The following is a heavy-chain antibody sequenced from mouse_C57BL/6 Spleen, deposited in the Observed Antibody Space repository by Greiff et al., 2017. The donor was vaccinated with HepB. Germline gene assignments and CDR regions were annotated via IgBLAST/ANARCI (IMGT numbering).Heavy chain of an antibody. J-gene: IGHJ4*01. CDR1: GYSFTGYF. CDR3: ARGSTVVAPYAMDY. V-gene: IGHV1-20*01. CDR2: INPYNGDT. D-gene: IGHD1-1*01. Sequence: EVQLQQSGPELVKPGDSVKISCKASGYSFTGYFMNWVMQSHGKSLEWIGRINPYNGDTFYNQKFKGKATLTVDKSSSTAHMELRSLTSEDSAVYYCARGSTVVAPYAMDYWGQGTSVTVSS.